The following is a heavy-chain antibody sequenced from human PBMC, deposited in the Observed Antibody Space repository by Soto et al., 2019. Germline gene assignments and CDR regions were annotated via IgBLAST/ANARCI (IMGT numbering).Heavy chain of an antibody. V-gene: IGHV3-7*03. CDR2: IKKDGSEK. CDR1: GISTSSYW. CDR3: VTGYHSDY. J-gene: IGHJ4*02. D-gene: IGHD5-18*01. Sequence: GGSLRLSCAASGISTSSYWMGWVRQAPGRGLEWVASIKKDGSEKYYMDSLKGRLTISRDNALNSLYLQMNSLRAEDTAVYFCVTGYHSDYWGQGTLVTVSS.